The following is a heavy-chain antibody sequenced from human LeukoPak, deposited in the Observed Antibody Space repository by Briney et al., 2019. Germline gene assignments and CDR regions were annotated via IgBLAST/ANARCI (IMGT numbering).Heavy chain of an antibody. Sequence: SETLSLTCAVYGGSFSGYYWSWIRQPPGEGLEWIGEINHSGSTNYNPSLKSRVTISVDTSKNQFSLKLSSVTAADTAVYYCARMWGNWFDPWGQGTLVTVSS. D-gene: IGHD1-26*01. V-gene: IGHV4-34*01. J-gene: IGHJ5*02. CDR3: ARMWGNWFDP. CDR1: GGSFSGYY. CDR2: INHSGST.